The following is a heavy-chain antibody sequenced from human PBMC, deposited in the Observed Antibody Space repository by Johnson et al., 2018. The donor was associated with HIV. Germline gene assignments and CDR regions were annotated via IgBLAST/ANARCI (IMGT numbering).Heavy chain of an antibody. CDR2: ISSNGGST. D-gene: IGHD4-17*01. CDR1: GFTFSSYA. CDR3: ARPRTTVTQVDAFDI. J-gene: IGHJ3*02. Sequence: VQLVESGGGLVQPGGSLRLSCAASGFTFSSYAMHWVRQAPGKGLEYVSAISSNGGSTYYANSVKGRFTISRDNSKNTLYLQMGSLRAEDMAVYYCARPRTTVTQVDAFDIWGQGTMVTVSS. V-gene: IGHV3-64*01.